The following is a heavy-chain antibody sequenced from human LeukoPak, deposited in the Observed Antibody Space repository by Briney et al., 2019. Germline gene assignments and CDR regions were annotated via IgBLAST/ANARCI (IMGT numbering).Heavy chain of an antibody. J-gene: IGHJ3*02. V-gene: IGHV4-38-2*02. CDR2: IYYSGST. CDR3: ARDLPKTGYVGALDI. Sequence: SKTLSFTCTVSGYSISSGYYGGWIRQPPGKGLEWIGSIYYSGSTYHNPSLKSRVTISIDTSKNQFSLKLSSVTAADTAVYYCARDLPKTGYVGALDIWGQGTMVTVSS. D-gene: IGHD5-12*01. CDR1: GYSISSGYY.